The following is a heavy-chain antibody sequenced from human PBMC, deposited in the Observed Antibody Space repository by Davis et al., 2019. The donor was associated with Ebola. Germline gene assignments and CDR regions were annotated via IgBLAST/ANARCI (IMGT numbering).Heavy chain of an antibody. D-gene: IGHD3-16*01. CDR1: GSIVSDKY. CDR2: IYRDERT. J-gene: IGHJ6*02. Sequence: PGGSLRLSCAASGSIVSDKYMSWVRQAPGKGLEWVSVIYRDERTYYAGSVKGRFTISRDNSRNTLYLEMNSLRLEDTAKYFCAKFLLGTFYSLDVWGQGTTVIVSS. CDR3: AKFLLGTFYSLDV. V-gene: IGHV3-53*01.